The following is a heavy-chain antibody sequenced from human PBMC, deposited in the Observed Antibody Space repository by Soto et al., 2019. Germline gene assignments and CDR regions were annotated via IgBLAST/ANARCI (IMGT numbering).Heavy chain of an antibody. Sequence: XGSLRLSCASSAFTFSSYAVSCVRHSPGKWLEWVSVISGGGGNTYNADSVKGRFTISRDNSKNTLYLQMNSLRAEDTAVYYCAKVQNLGYYYDRSGYSFEYWGQGTLVTVSS. CDR2: ISGGGGNT. V-gene: IGHV3-23*01. D-gene: IGHD3-22*01. J-gene: IGHJ4*02. CDR3: AKVQNLGYYYDRSGYSFEY. CDR1: AFTFSSYA.